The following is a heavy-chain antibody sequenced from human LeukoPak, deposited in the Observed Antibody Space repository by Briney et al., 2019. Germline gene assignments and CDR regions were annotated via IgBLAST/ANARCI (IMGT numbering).Heavy chain of an antibody. Sequence: ASVKVSCTASGYTFTGYFMHWVRQAPGQGLEWMGWINPYSGDTNYAQTFQGRVTMISDTSISTAFMERRRLRSDDTGVYYCARGKDRIYDSSGYPDSYYYTMDVWGQGSTVTV. J-gene: IGHJ6*02. CDR2: INPYSGDT. V-gene: IGHV1-2*02. CDR3: ARGKDRIYDSSGYPDSYYYTMDV. D-gene: IGHD3-22*01. CDR1: GYTFTGYF.